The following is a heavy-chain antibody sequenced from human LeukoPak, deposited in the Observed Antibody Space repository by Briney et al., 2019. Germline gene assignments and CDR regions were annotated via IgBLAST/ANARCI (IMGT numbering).Heavy chain of an antibody. D-gene: IGHD3-9*01. Sequence: GASVKVSCKASGYTFTGYDINWVRQATGQGLEWMGWMNPNSGNTGYAQKFQGRVTMTRNTSISTAYMELSSLRSEDTAVYYCARGNILTGNHNDYWGQGTLVTVSS. V-gene: IGHV1-8*01. CDR3: ARGNILTGNHNDY. CDR1: GYTFTGYD. CDR2: MNPNSGNT. J-gene: IGHJ4*02.